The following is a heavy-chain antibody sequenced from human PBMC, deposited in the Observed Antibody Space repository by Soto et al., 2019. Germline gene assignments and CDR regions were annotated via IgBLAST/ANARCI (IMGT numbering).Heavy chain of an antibody. CDR1: GGSISSGDYY. CDR2: IYYSGSA. D-gene: IGHD3-3*02. J-gene: IGHJ5*01. Sequence: PSETLSLTCTVSGGSISSGDYYWSWIRQPPGKGLEWIGYIYYSGSAYYNPSLKSRVTISVDTSKNQFSLKLTSVTAADTAVYYGAIYTWGQPWAGINVFGGISPGAFDPWGQGTLVTGSS. CDR3: AIYTWGQPWAGINVFGGISPGAFDP. V-gene: IGHV4-30-4*01.